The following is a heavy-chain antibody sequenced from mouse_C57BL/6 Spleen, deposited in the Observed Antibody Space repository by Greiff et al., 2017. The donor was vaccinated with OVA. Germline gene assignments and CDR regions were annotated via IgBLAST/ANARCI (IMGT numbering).Heavy chain of an antibody. Sequence: QVQLQQSGPELVKPGASVKISCKASGYAFSSSWMNWVKQRPGKGLEWIGRIYPGDGDTNYNGKFKGKATLTADKSSSTAYMQLSSLTSEDSAVYFCARSTMVTTFDYWGQGTTLTVSS. CDR3: ARSTMVTTFDY. D-gene: IGHD2-2*01. J-gene: IGHJ2*01. V-gene: IGHV1-82*01. CDR2: IYPGDGDT. CDR1: GYAFSSSW.